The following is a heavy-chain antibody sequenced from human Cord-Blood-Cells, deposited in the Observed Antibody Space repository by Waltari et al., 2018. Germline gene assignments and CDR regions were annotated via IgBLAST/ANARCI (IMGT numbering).Heavy chain of an antibody. Sequence: EVQLVESGGGLVQPGGSLRLSCAASGFTFSSYEMNWVRQAPGKGLEWFSYISSSGSTIYYADSVKGRFTISRDNAKNSLYLQMNSLRAEDTAVYYCARESYDFWSGYYPGFDYWGQGTLVTVSS. CDR2: ISSSGSTI. V-gene: IGHV3-48*03. J-gene: IGHJ4*02. CDR1: GFTFSSYE. D-gene: IGHD3-3*01. CDR3: ARESYDFWSGYYPGFDY.